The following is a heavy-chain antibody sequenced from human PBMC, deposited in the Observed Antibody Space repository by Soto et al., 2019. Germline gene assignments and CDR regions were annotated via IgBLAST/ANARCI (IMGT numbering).Heavy chain of an antibody. CDR2: IYYSGST. D-gene: IGHD3-3*01. CDR3: ARSPLRSKRDYYYYGMDV. J-gene: IGHJ6*02. V-gene: IGHV4-59*01. Sequence: SETLSLTCTVSGGSISSYYWSWIRQPPGKGLEWIGYIYYSGSTNYNPSLKSRVTISVDTSKNQFSLKLSSVTAADTAVYYCARSPLRSKRDYYYYGMDVWGQGTTVTVSS. CDR1: GGSISSYY.